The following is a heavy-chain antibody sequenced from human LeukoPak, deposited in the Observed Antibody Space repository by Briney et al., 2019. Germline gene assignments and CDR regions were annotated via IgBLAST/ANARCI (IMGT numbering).Heavy chain of an antibody. CDR1: GFTFSSYW. V-gene: IGHV3-74*01. J-gene: IGHJ4*02. D-gene: IGHD3-10*01. CDR2: INSDGSST. CDR3: ARGGGVIIRGFDY. Sequence: GGSLRLSCAASGFTFSSYWMHWVRQAPGKGLVWVSRINSDGSSTSYADSVKGRFTISRDNAKNTLYLQMNSLRAEDTDVYDCARGGGVIIRGFDYWGQGTLVTVSS.